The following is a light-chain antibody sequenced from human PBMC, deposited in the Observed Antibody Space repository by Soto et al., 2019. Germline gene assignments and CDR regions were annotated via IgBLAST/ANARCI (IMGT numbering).Light chain of an antibody. CDR2: EAS. V-gene: IGKV1-9*01. J-gene: IGKJ5*01. CDR3: QQLNSYPFT. CDR1: QGISRS. Sequence: IQLTQSPSSLSASVGDRVTITCRASQGISRSLAWYQQNPGKAPRLLIFEASTLYSGVPSRFSGSGSGTDFTLTISALQPEDFATYYCQQLNSYPFTFGQGTRLEMK.